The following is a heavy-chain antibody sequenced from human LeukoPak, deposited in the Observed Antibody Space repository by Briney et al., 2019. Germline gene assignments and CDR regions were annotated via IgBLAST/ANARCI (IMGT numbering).Heavy chain of an antibody. J-gene: IGHJ4*02. V-gene: IGHV3-21*01. CDR2: ISSISNYI. CDR1: GFTFSSYS. Sequence: NPGGSLRLSCAASGFTFSSYSMNWVRQAPGKGLEWVSSISSISNYIYYGDSVKGRFTISRDNAKNSLYLQMNSLRAEDTAVYYCARGPGATMIVPPDSWGQGTLVTVSS. D-gene: IGHD3-22*01. CDR3: ARGPGATMIVPPDS.